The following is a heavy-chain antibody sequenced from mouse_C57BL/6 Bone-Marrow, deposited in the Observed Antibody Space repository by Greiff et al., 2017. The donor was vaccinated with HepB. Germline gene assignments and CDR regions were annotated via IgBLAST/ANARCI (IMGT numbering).Heavy chain of an antibody. Sequence: EVKVVESGGGLVKPGGSLKLSCAASGFTFSSYAMSWVRQTPEKRLEWVATISDGGSYTYYPDNVKGRFTISRDNAKNNLYLQMSHLKSEDTAMYYCARDGGLLRLFAYWGQGTLVTVSA. V-gene: IGHV5-4*01. CDR3: ARDGGLLRLFAY. D-gene: IGHD2-3*01. CDR2: ISDGGSYT. CDR1: GFTFSSYA. J-gene: IGHJ3*01.